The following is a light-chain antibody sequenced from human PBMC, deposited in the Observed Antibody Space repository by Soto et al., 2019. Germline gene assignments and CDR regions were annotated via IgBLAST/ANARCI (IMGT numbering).Light chain of an antibody. V-gene: IGKV1-8*01. J-gene: IGKJ1*01. CDR3: QQFFNYPRT. CDR2: YAS. CDR1: QDIGRY. Sequence: AIRMTQSPSSFSASTGDRVSITCRATQDIGRYLAWYQQIPGKAPKLLIYYASDLQAGVPSRFSGSGSGTGFTLTISYLQSEDFGTYYCQQFFNYPRTFGQGTKVDIK.